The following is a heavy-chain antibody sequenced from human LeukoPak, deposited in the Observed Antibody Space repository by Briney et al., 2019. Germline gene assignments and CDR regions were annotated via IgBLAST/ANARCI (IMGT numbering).Heavy chain of an antibody. CDR2: ISSTSSSI. J-gene: IGHJ3*02. D-gene: IGHD1-1*01. CDR3: ATLALMEAFDI. Sequence: GGSLRLSCAASGFTFSSYSMNWVRQAPGKGLEWVSSISSTSSSIYYADSVKGRLTISRDNSKNTLYLQMNSLRAEDTAVYYCATLALMEAFDIWGQGTMVTVSS. V-gene: IGHV3-21*01. CDR1: GFTFSSYS.